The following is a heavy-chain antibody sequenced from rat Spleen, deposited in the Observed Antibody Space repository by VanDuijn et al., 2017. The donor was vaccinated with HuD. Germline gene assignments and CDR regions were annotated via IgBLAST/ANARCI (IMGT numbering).Heavy chain of an antibody. CDR3: ARGPYSSAYFAY. D-gene: IGHD1-2*01. J-gene: IGHJ3*01. CDR2: INGAGST. CDR1: GYSITSSYR. Sequence: EVQLQESGPGLVKPSQSLSLTCSVTGYSITSSYRWNWIRKFPGNKLEWMGYINGAGSTNYNPSLKSRISITRDTSKNQFFLQVTSVTNEDTATYYCARGPYSSAYFAYWGQGTLVTVSS. V-gene: IGHV3-3*01.